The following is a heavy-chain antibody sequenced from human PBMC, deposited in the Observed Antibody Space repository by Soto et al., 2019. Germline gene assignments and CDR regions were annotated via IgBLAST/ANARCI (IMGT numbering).Heavy chain of an antibody. J-gene: IGHJ3*02. Sequence: GGSLRLSCAASGFTFSSYSMNWVRQAPGKGLEWVSYISSSSSTIYYADSVKGRFTISRDNAKNSLYLQMNSLRDEDTAVYYCARAGYSSSWYGRSAFDIWGQGTMVTVSS. D-gene: IGHD6-13*01. V-gene: IGHV3-48*02. CDR3: ARAGYSSSWYGRSAFDI. CDR2: ISSSSSTI. CDR1: GFTFSSYS.